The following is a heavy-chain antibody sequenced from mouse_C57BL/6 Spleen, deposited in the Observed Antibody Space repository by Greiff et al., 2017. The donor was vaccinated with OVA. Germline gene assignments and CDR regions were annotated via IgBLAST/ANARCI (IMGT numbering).Heavy chain of an antibody. Sequence: QVQLQQPGAELVMPGASVKLSCKASGYTFTSYWMHWVKQRPGQGLEWIGEIDPSDSYTNYNQKFKGKSTLTVDKSSSTAYMQLSSLTSEDSAVYYCARSLREKITTVVDYFDDWGQGTTLTVSS. CDR3: ARSLREKITTVVDYFDD. CDR2: IDPSDSYT. V-gene: IGHV1-69*01. CDR1: GYTFTSYW. D-gene: IGHD1-1*01. J-gene: IGHJ2*01.